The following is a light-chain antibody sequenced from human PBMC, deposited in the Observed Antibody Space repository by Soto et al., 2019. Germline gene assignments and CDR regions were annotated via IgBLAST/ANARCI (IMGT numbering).Light chain of an antibody. CDR1: SSNIGAGYD. CDR3: QSYDGSLSGSV. CDR2: GSI. Sequence: QSVLTQPPSVSGVPGQWATISCTGTSSNIGAGYDVHWYQQSPGTAPKVIMYGSINRPSGVPDRFSGSKSGTSASLDITGVQADDEATYYGQSYDGSLSGSVFGGGTKLTVL. J-gene: IGLJ3*02. V-gene: IGLV1-40*01.